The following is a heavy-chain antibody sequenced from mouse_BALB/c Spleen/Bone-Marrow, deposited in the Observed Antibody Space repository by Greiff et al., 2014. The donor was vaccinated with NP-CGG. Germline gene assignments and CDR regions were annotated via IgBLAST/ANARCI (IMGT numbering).Heavy chain of an antibody. Sequence: VQLQQSGGGLVKPGGSLKLSCAASGFTFSDYYIYWLRQTPGKRLEWVATISDGGNYSYYPDSVKGRSAISGDNAKNNQYLQMSSLKSEDTAMYYGARSRMRYGAMDYWGQGTSVTVFS. V-gene: IGHV5-4*02. D-gene: IGHD2-10*02. CDR1: GFTFSDYY. J-gene: IGHJ4*01. CDR2: ISDGGNYS. CDR3: ARSRMRYGAMDY.